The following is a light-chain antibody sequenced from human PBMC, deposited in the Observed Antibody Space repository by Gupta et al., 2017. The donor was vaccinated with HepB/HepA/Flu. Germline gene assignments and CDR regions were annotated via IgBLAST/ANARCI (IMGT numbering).Light chain of an antibody. CDR1: QNINSW. J-gene: IGKJ2*01. V-gene: IGKV1-5*03. CDR2: KAS. Sequence: DIQMTQSPSTLSASVGDRVTITCRASQNINSWLAWYQQKPGKAPKLLIYKASSLESGVPSRFSGSGSGTEFTLTISSLQPDDFATYYCQQYNSYPSTFGQGTKLEIK. CDR3: QQYNSYPST.